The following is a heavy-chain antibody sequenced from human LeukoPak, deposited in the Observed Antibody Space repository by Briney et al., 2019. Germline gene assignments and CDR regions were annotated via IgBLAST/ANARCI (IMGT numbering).Heavy chain of an antibody. D-gene: IGHD3-10*01. CDR3: AKRGGSGAKYFDY. V-gene: IGHV3-30*18. J-gene: IGHJ4*02. CDR2: ISYDGSNK. Sequence: GGSLRLSCAASGFTFSSYGMHWVRQAPGKGLEWVAVISYDGSNKYYADSVKGRFTISRDNSKNTLYLQMNSLRAEDTAVYYCAKRGGSGAKYFDYWGQGTLVTVSS. CDR1: GFTFSSYG.